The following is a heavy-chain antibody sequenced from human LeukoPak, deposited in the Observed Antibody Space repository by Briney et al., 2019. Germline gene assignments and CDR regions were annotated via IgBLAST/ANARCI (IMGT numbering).Heavy chain of an antibody. CDR2: IYSGGST. V-gene: IGHV3-66*01. D-gene: IGHD3-9*01. J-gene: IGHJ6*04. Sequence: GGSLRLSCAASEFSVGSNYMTWVRQAPGKGLEWVSLIYSGGSTYYADSVKGRFTISRDNSKNTLYLQMNSLRAEDTAVYYCAKDPLRYFDWLSLSGDVWGKGTTVTVSS. CDR1: EFSVGSNY. CDR3: AKDPLRYFDWLSLSGDV.